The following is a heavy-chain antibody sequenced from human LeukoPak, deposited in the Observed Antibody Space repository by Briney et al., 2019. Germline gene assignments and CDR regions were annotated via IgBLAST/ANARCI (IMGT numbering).Heavy chain of an antibody. CDR3: ARVGYQAPRTGIYGDYYGGFDY. V-gene: IGHV3-30-3*01. CDR2: ISYDGSNK. Sequence: QPGRSLRLSCAASGFTFSSYAMHWVRQAPGKGLEWVAVISYDGSNKYYADSVKGRFTISRDNSKNTLYLQMNSLRAEDTAVYYCARVGYQAPRTGIYGDYYGGFDYWGQGTLVTVSS. CDR1: GFTFSSYA. D-gene: IGHD4-17*01. J-gene: IGHJ4*02.